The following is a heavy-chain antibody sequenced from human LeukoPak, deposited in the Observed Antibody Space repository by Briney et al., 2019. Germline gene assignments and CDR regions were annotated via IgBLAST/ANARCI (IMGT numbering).Heavy chain of an antibody. V-gene: IGHV3-23*01. D-gene: IGHD6-13*01. J-gene: IGHJ4*02. CDR2: ISGSGGST. CDR3: AKDGALIAAAQFYYFDY. CDR1: GFTFSSYA. Sequence: GGSLRLSCAASGFTFSSYAMSWVRQAPGKGLEWVSAISGSGGSTYYADSVKGRFTISRDNSKNTLYLQMNSLRAEDTAVYYCAKDGALIAAAQFYYFDYWGQGTLVTVSS.